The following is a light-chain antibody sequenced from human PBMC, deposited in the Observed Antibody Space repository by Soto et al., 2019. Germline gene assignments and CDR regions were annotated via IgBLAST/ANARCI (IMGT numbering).Light chain of an antibody. J-gene: IGLJ2*01. V-gene: IGLV2-8*01. Sequence: QSALTQPPSASGSPGQSVAISCTGTNSDVGGYNYVSWYQHHPGKVPKLMIYEVTKRPSGVPDRFSGSKSGNTASLTVSGLQAEDEAEYYCSSYTSNYIVVLGGGTKLTFI. CDR1: NSDVGGYNY. CDR2: EVT. CDR3: SSYTSNYIVV.